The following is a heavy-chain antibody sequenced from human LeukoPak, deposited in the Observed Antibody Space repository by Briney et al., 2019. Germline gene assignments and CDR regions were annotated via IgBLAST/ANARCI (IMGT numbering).Heavy chain of an antibody. CDR1: GFTFDDYA. V-gene: IGHV3-43*02. CDR2: ISGDGGST. J-gene: IGHJ4*02. CDR3: AKDTTYGGSTGNFDY. D-gene: IGHD5-12*01. Sequence: GGSLRLSCAASGFTFDDYAMHWARQAPGKGLEWVSLISGDGGSTYYADSVKGRFTISRDNSKNSLYLQMNSLRTEDTALYYCAKDTTYGGSTGNFDYWGQGTLVTVSS.